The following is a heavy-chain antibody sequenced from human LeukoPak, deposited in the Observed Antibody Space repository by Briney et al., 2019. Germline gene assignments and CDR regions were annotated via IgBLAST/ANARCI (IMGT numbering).Heavy chain of an antibody. CDR2: IIPIFGTA. Sequence: SVKVSCKASGGTFSSYAISWVRQAPGQGLEWMGGIIPIFGTANYAQKFQGRVTITADKSTSTAYMELSSLRSEDTAVYYCARRVSDYYYYYMDVWGKGTTVTVSS. J-gene: IGHJ6*03. CDR1: GGTFSSYA. V-gene: IGHV1-69*06. CDR3: ARRVSDYYYYYMDV.